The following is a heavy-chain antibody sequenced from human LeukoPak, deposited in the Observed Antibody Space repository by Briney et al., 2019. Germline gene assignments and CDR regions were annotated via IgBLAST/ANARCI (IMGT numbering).Heavy chain of an antibody. D-gene: IGHD1-1*01. J-gene: IGHJ4*02. V-gene: IGHV3-23*01. CDR2: ISGSGGST. CDR1: GFSFSSYA. CDR3: AKDLNWPVDY. Sequence: GGSLRLSRAASGFSFSSYAMSWVRQAPGKGLEWVSGISGSGGSTYYADSVKGRFTISRDNSKNTLYLQMNSLRAEDTAVYYCAKDLNWPVDYWGQGTLVTVSS.